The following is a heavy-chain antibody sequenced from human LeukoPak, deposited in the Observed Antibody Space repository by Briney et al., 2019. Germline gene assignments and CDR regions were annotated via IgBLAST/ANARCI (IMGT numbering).Heavy chain of an antibody. Sequence: GGSLRLSCAASGFTFSSYSMNWVRQAPGEGLEWVSSISSSSSYIYYADSVKGRFTISRDNAKNSLYLQMNSLRAEDTAVYYCARDRDPGYNDSSGYRRVNAFDIWGQGTMVTVSS. J-gene: IGHJ3*02. CDR3: ARDRDPGYNDSSGYRRVNAFDI. V-gene: IGHV3-21*01. CDR1: GFTFSSYS. CDR2: ISSSSSYI. D-gene: IGHD3-22*01.